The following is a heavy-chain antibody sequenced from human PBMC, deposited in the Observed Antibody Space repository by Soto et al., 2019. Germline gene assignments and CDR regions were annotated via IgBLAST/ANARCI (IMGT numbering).Heavy chain of an antibody. CDR3: ARDHVDIVATIRATGGMDV. Sequence: ASVKVSCKASGYTFTSYDMHWVRQVPGQGLEWMGMINPSGGGTNYAQKFQGWVTMTRDTSISTAYMELSRLRSDDTAVYYCARDHVDIVATIRATGGMDVWGQGTTVTVSS. J-gene: IGHJ6*02. CDR2: INPSGGGT. CDR1: GYTFTSYD. V-gene: IGHV1-2*04. D-gene: IGHD5-12*01.